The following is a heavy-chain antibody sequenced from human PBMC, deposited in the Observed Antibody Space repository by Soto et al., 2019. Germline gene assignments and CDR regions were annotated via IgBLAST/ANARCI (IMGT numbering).Heavy chain of an antibody. Sequence: EVQLVESGGGLVQPGESLRLSCAASGFTFSDHYMDWVRQAPGKGLEWVGRSRNKANSYTTEYAASVKGRFTISRDVSKNSLYLQLNSLKTEDTAVYYCAISITVADSFDYWGQGTLVTVSS. CDR3: AISITVADSFDY. V-gene: IGHV3-72*01. J-gene: IGHJ4*02. CDR2: SRNKANSYTT. CDR1: GFTFSDHY. D-gene: IGHD6-19*01.